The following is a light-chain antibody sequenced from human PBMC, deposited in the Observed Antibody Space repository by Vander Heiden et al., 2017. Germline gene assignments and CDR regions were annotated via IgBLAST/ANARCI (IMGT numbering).Light chain of an antibody. CDR2: GNS. Sequence: QSVLTPPPSVSGAPGQRVTIPCTGSSSNIGAGYDEHWYQQLPGTPPKLLIYGNSNRPSGVPDRFSGSKSGTSASPAITGLQAEDEADDYCQSYDSSLSGLVFGGGTKLTVL. V-gene: IGLV1-40*01. J-gene: IGLJ2*01. CDR3: QSYDSSLSGLV. CDR1: SSNIGAGYD.